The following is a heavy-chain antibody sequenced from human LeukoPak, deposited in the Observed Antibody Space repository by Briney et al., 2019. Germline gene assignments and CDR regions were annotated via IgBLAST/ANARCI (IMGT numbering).Heavy chain of an antibody. CDR3: ARDMLFRIAARPIDY. CDR2: ISYDGSNK. V-gene: IGHV3-30-3*01. J-gene: IGHJ4*02. CDR1: GFTFRSYA. Sequence: PGGSLRLSCAASGFTFRSYAMHWVRQAPGKGLEWVADISYDGSNKYYADSVKGRFTISRDNPKNTLYLKMNSLRAEDTAVYYCARDMLFRIAARPIDYWGQGTLVTVSS. D-gene: IGHD6-6*01.